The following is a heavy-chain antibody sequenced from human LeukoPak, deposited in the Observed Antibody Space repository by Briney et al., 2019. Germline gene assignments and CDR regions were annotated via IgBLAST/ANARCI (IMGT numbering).Heavy chain of an antibody. CDR2: INSDGSST. CDR3: AGVGGYYYDSYLGY. V-gene: IGHV3-74*01. J-gene: IGHJ4*02. D-gene: IGHD3-22*01. CDR1: GFTFSSYG. Sequence: TGGSLRLSCAASGFTFSSYGMHWVRQAPGKGLVWVSRINSDGSSTSYADSVKGRFTISRDNAKNTLYLQMNSLRAEDTAVYYCAGVGGYYYDSYLGYWGQGTLVTVCS.